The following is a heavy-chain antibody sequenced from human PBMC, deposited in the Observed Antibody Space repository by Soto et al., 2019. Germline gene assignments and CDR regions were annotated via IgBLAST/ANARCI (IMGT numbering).Heavy chain of an antibody. V-gene: IGHV4-59*08. CDR1: GGSISSYY. CDR2: IYYSGST. D-gene: IGHD3-10*02. J-gene: IGHJ2*01. CDR3: ARHGYYVPYWYFDL. Sequence: QVQLQESGPGLVKPSETLSLTCTVSGGSISSYYWSWIRQPPGKGLEWIGYIYYSGSTNYNPSLKSRVTISVDTSKNQFSPKLSSVTAADTAVYYCARHGYYVPYWYFDLWGRGTLVTVSS.